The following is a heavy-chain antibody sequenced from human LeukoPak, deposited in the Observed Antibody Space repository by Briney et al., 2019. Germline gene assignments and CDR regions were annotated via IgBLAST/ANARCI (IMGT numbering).Heavy chain of an antibody. Sequence: GGSLRLPCAASGFTFSSYAMNWVRQAPGKGLEWVSSISNSDGSTYYADFVKGRFTISRDNSKNTLHLQMNSLRAEDTAVYYCAKGLGVGGYTRYKGFDQWGQGTLVTVSS. CDR3: AKGLGVGGYTRYKGFDQ. V-gene: IGHV3-23*01. D-gene: IGHD5-24*01. J-gene: IGHJ4*02. CDR1: GFTFSSYA. CDR2: ISNSDGST.